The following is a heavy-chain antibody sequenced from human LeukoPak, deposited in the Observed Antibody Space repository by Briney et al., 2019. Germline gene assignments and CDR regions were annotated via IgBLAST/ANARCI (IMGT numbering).Heavy chain of an antibody. D-gene: IGHD1-26*01. CDR3: TRASVVGATGLPDY. V-gene: IGHV3-49*04. Sequence: GGSLRLSCTASGFTFGDSAMTWVRQAPGKGLNWVGFIRSKRYGGSPDYAASVKGRFIISRDDSKGIAYLQMNSLRTDDTAGYYCTRASVVGATGLPDYWGQGTLVTVSS. J-gene: IGHJ4*02. CDR1: GFTFGDSA. CDR2: IRSKRYGGSP.